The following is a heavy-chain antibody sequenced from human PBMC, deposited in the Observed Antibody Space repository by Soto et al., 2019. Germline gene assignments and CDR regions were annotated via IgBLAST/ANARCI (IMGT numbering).Heavy chain of an antibody. Sequence: QLQLQESGPGLVKPSETLSLTYTVSGGSISSSSYYWGWIRQPPGKGLEWIGSIYYSGSTYYNPSLKSRVTISVDTSKNQFSLKLSSVTAADTAVYYCARPIAAAGTEYYFDYWGQGTLVTVSS. CDR3: ARPIAAAGTEYYFDY. J-gene: IGHJ4*02. V-gene: IGHV4-39*01. CDR1: GGSISSSSYY. D-gene: IGHD6-13*01. CDR2: IYYSGST.